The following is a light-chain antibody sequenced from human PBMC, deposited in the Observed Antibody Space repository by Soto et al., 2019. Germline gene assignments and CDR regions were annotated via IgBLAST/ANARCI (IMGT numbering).Light chain of an antibody. Sequence: EIVLTQSPATLSVSPGERATLSYRASQSIDTDLGWYQQKPGQAPRLLIYDASNWAIGIPGRFSGSGSGTEFPRTIGRVEPEDTAVYYCQHRSKWPRTFGQGTMVEI. CDR1: QSIDTD. J-gene: IGKJ1*01. CDR3: QHRSKWPRT. CDR2: DAS. V-gene: IGKV3-11*01.